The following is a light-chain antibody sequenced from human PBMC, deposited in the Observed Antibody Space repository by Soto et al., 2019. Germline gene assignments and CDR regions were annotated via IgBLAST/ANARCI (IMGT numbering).Light chain of an antibody. CDR1: QSITTY. Sequence: DIQMTQSPSSLSASVEDRVTITCLASQSITTYLNWYRQKPGKAPKLLIYAASSLQSGVPSRFSGSGSETEFTLSISSLQPEDFATYFCQQIYSAPLTFGGGTKVDI. CDR2: AAS. CDR3: QQIYSAPLT. V-gene: IGKV1-39*01. J-gene: IGKJ4*01.